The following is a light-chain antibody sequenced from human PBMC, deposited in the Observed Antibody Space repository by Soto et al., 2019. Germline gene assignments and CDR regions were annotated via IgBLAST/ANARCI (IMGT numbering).Light chain of an antibody. CDR3: LQHSNFPFT. J-gene: IGKJ2*01. Sequence: AIQMTQSPSSLSASVGDSVTITCRASQDIRYDLGWYQHKAGMAPKVLIFGASTLQTGVPSRFSGGGSGTDFTLTISSLQPEDFATYFCLQHSNFPFTVGQGTKLRVK. V-gene: IGKV1-6*01. CDR1: QDIRYD. CDR2: GAS.